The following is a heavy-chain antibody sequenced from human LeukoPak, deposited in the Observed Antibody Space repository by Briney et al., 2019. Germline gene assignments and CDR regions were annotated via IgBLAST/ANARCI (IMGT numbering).Heavy chain of an antibody. CDR1: GYTFTSYD. CDR3: ARIDQNSGSYSDY. Sequence: ASVKVSCKXSGYTFTSYDINWVRQATGQGLEWMGWMNPNSGNTGYAQKFQGRVTMTRNTSISTAYMELSGLRSEDTAVYYCARIDQNSGSYSDYWGQGTLVTVSS. CDR2: MNPNSGNT. V-gene: IGHV1-8*01. J-gene: IGHJ4*02. D-gene: IGHD1-26*01.